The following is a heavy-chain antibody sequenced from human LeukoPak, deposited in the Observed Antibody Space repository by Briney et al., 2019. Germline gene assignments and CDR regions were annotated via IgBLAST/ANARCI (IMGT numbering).Heavy chain of an antibody. V-gene: IGHV3-21*04. CDR3: VKDRVDGSGSQFDS. D-gene: IGHD3-10*01. CDR2: ISGSGAMT. Sequence: GGSLRLSCAASGVTFSSYSMNWVRQAPGKGLEWVSSISGSGAMTYYADSVKGRFTISRDNAMDTLYLQMNSLRADDTAVYYCVKDRVDGSGSQFDSWGQGSLVIVSS. CDR1: GVTFSSYS. J-gene: IGHJ4*02.